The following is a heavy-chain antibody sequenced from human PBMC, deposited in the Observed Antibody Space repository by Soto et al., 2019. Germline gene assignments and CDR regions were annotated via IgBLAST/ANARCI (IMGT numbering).Heavy chain of an antibody. CDR2: IIPIFCTA. J-gene: IGHJ3*02. CDR1: GGTFSSYA. D-gene: IGHD3-16*01. Sequence: SVKVSCKASGGTFSSYAISWVRQAPGQGLEWMGGIIPIFCTANYAQKFQGRVTITAHKSTSTAYMELSSLRSEDTAVYYCERDGAHNAFDIWGQGTMATV. CDR3: ERDGAHNAFDI. V-gene: IGHV1-69*06.